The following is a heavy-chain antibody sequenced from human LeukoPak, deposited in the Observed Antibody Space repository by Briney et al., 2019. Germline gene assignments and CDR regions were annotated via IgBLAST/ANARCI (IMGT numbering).Heavy chain of an antibody. D-gene: IGHD6-13*01. CDR3: ARGRGIAAAIDY. CDR1: GGSFSVYY. Sequence: SETLSLTCVVYGGSFSVYYWSWIRQPLGKGLEWIGEVNDSGSTNYNPSLKSRVTLSVDTSKNQFSLKLSSVTAADTAVYYCARGRGIAAAIDYWGQGTLVTVSS. V-gene: IGHV4-34*01. J-gene: IGHJ4*02. CDR2: VNDSGST.